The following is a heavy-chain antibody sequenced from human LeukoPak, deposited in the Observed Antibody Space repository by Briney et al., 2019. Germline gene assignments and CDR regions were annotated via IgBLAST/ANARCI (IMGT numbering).Heavy chain of an antibody. CDR2: ISGSGGST. CDR3: AKTWYYRSPFDY. Sequence: GGSLRLSCAASGFTFSSYSMSWVRQAPGKGLEWVSAISGSGGSTYYADSVKGRFTISRDNSKNTLYLQMNRLRAEDTAVYYCAKTWYYRSPFDYWGQGTLVTVSS. V-gene: IGHV3-23*01. J-gene: IGHJ4*02. D-gene: IGHD3-16*01. CDR1: GFTFSSYS.